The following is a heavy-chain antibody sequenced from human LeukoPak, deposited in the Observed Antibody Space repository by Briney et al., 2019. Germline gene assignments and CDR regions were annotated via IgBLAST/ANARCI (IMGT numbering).Heavy chain of an antibody. CDR1: GYTVTSYY. J-gene: IGHJ6*02. D-gene: IGHD5-24*01. CDR2: LNPSGGSS. Sequence: ASVKVSCKASGYTVTSYYMHWVRQAPGQGLEWMAILNPSGGSSNYAQKFQGRATLTRATSTGTVYMELSSLRSEDTAVYCCASVYKHGMDVWGQGTTVIVSS. CDR3: ASVYKHGMDV. V-gene: IGHV1-46*01.